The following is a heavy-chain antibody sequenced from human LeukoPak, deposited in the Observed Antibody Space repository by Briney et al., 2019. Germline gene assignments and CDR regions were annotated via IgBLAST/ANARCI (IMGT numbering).Heavy chain of an antibody. D-gene: IGHD1-20*01. Sequence: ASVKVSCKASGYTFTSYYIHWVRQAPGQGLEWMGIINPSGGSTSYAQKFQGRLTMTRDMSTSTVYMDLSSLRSEDTAVYYCAREGVTGTDAFDYWGQGTLVTVSS. V-gene: IGHV1-46*01. CDR1: GYTFTSYY. CDR2: INPSGGST. J-gene: IGHJ4*02. CDR3: AREGVTGTDAFDY.